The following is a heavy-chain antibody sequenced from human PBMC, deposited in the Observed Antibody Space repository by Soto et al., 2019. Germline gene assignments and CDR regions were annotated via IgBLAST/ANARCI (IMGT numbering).Heavy chain of an antibody. CDR1: GGTFSSYA. CDR3: ARALNDILTGYYGYYYGMDV. Sequence: SVKVSCKASGGTFSSYAIRWVRQAPGQGLEWMGGIIPIFGTANYAQKFQGRVPSTADESTSTAYMELSSLRSEDTAVYYCARALNDILTGYYGYYYGMDVWGQGTKVTVSS. V-gene: IGHV1-69*13. D-gene: IGHD3-9*01. J-gene: IGHJ6*02. CDR2: IIPIFGTA.